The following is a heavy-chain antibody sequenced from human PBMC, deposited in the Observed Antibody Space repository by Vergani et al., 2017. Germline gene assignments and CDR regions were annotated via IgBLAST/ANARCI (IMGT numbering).Heavy chain of an antibody. CDR1: GFTFTSYS. V-gene: IGHV3-48*01. D-gene: IGHD3-10*01. CDR2: ITSNSGLT. Sequence: EVQLLESGGDLVQPGVSLRLSCEVSGFTFTSYSMNWVRQAPGKGLEWISYITSNSGLTHYADSVKGRFTIFRDNAKNSLYLQMNRLRAEDTAVYYCARVVYGSESYIDYWGHGTLVTVSS. J-gene: IGHJ4*01. CDR3: ARVVYGSESYIDY.